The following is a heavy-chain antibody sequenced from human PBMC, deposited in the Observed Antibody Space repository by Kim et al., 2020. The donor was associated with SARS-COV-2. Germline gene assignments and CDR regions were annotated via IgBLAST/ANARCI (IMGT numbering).Heavy chain of an antibody. CDR2: ISYDGSNK. J-gene: IGHJ4*02. CDR3: ARGRGYSYGEVPH. Sequence: GGSLRLSCAASGFTFSSYGMHWVRQAPGKGLEWVAVISYDGSNKYYADSVKGRFTISRDNSKNTLYLQMNSLRAEDTAVYYCARGRGYSYGEVPHWGQGT. D-gene: IGHD5-18*01. V-gene: IGHV3-33*05. CDR1: GFTFSSYG.